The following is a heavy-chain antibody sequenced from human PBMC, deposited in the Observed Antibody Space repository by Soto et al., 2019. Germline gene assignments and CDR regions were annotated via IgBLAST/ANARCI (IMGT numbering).Heavy chain of an antibody. CDR3: ARAQKSYCSSTSCYESNWFEP. D-gene: IGHD2-2*01. Sequence: GESLKISCKGSGYSFTSYWIGWVRQMPGKGLEWMGIIYPGDSDTRYSPSFQGQVTISADKSISTAYLQWSSLKASDTAMYYCARAQKSYCSSTSCYESNWFEPWGQGTLVTVSS. CDR2: IYPGDSDT. V-gene: IGHV5-51*01. CDR1: GYSFTSYW. J-gene: IGHJ5*02.